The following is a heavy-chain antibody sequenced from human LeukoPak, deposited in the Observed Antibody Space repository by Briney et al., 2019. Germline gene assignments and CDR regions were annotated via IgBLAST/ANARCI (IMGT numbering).Heavy chain of an antibody. CDR2: MYPGDSDT. CDR3: ARASAAWHYAFHL. CDR1: GYSFTSYW. D-gene: IGHD3-3*02. J-gene: IGHJ3*01. V-gene: IGHV5-51*01. Sequence: GESLKISCKGSGYSFTSYWIGWVRQMPGKGLECMGFMYPGDSDTRYSPSFQGQVTISADRSISTAYLQWSSLKASDTATYYCARASAAWHYAFHLGGQGTMVTVSS.